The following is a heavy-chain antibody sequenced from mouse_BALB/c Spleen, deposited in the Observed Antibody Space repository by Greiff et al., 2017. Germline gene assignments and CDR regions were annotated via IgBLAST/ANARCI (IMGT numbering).Heavy chain of an antibody. CDR1: GFTFSSYA. V-gene: IGHV5-9-4*01. CDR2: ISSGGSYT. D-gene: IGHD2-1*01. J-gene: IGHJ3*01. CDR3: AREENYGNYGFAD. Sequence: EVMLVESGGGLVKPGGSLKLSCAASGFTFSSYAMSWVRQSPEKRLEWVAEISSGGSYTYYPDTVTGRFTISRDNAKNTLYLEMSSLRSEDTAMYYCAREENYGNYGFADWGQGTLVTVSA.